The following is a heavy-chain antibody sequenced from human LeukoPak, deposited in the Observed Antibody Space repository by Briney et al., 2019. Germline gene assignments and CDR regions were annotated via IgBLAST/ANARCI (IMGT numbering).Heavy chain of an antibody. J-gene: IGHJ4*02. CDR1: GFTFSTSW. V-gene: IGHV3-74*01. CDR3: ARGRGGSYFFDY. D-gene: IGHD1-26*01. CDR2: ITSDGSTT. Sequence: GGSLRLSCVASGFTFSTSWMHWVRQAPGKGPVWVSRITSDGSTTIYAESMKGRFTISRDNAKNTLYLQMNSLRAEDTAVYYCARGRGGSYFFDYWGQGTLVTVSS.